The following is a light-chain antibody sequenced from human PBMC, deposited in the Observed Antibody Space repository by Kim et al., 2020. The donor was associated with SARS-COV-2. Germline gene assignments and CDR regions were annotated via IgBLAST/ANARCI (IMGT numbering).Light chain of an antibody. V-gene: IGKV1-5*01. J-gene: IGKJ2*01. CDR2: DAS. CDR3: QQYYSFPYT. Sequence: DIQMTQSPSTLPASVGDRVTITCRASQRTSRWLAWYQQKPGKAPKLLINDASNLERGVPSRFSGSGSGTEFTLTIDSLQPDDFATYYYQQYYSFPYTFGQGTKLEI. CDR1: QRTSRW.